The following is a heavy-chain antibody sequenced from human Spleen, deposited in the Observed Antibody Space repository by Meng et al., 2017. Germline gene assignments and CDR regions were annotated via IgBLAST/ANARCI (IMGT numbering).Heavy chain of an antibody. CDR1: GFSLSTSGMC. CDR3: ARIYSPAYYGSGSYYYYYGMDV. J-gene: IGHJ6*02. D-gene: IGHD3-10*01. V-gene: IGHV2-70*20. Sequence: SGPTLVKPTQTLTLTCTFSGFSLSTSGMCVNWVRQPPGKALEWLALIDWDDNKYYSTSLKTRLTISKDTSKNQVVLTMTNMDPVDTATYYCARIYSPAYYGSGSYYYYYGMDVWGQGTTVTVSS. CDR2: IDWDDNK.